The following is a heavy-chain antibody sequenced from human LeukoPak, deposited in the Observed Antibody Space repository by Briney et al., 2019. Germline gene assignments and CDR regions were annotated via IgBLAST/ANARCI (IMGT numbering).Heavy chain of an antibody. J-gene: IGHJ3*02. CDR1: GGSISSYY. Sequence: SETLSLTCTVSGGSISSYYWSWIRQPPGKGLEWIGEINHSGSTNYNPSLKSRVTISVDTSKNQFSLKLSSVTAADTAVYYCARRPMTKRAFDIWGQGTMVTVSS. D-gene: IGHD4-11*01. V-gene: IGHV4-34*01. CDR2: INHSGST. CDR3: ARRPMTKRAFDI.